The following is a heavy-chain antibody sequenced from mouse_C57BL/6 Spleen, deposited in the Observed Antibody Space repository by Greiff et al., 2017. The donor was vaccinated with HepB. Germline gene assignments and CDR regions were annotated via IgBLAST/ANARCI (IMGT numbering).Heavy chain of an antibody. CDR1: GYTFTSYT. D-gene: IGHD3-2*02. CDR3: ARDSSGYVFAY. J-gene: IGHJ3*01. CDR2: INPSSGYT. Sequence: VQLQQSGAELARPGASVKMSCKASGYTFTSYTMHWVKQRPGQGLEWIGYINPSSGYTKYNQKFKDKATLTADKSSSTAYTQLSSLTSEDSAVYYCARDSSGYVFAYWGQGTLVTVSA. V-gene: IGHV1-4*01.